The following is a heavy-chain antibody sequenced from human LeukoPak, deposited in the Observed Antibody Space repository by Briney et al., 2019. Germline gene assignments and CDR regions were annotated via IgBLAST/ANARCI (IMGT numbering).Heavy chain of an antibody. V-gene: IGHV4-61*02. D-gene: IGHD6-13*01. CDR3: ARGGSSWYSDWFDP. J-gene: IGHJ5*02. CDR2: IYTSGST. CDR1: GGSISSGSYY. Sequence: PSETLSLTCTVSGGSISSGSYYWRWIRQPAGKGLEWIGRIYTSGSTNYNPSLKSRVTISVDTSKNQFSLKLSSVTAADTAVYYCARGGSSWYSDWFDPWGQGTLVTVSS.